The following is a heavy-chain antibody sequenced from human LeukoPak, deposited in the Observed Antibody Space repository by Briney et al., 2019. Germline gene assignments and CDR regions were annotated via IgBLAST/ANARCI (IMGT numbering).Heavy chain of an antibody. J-gene: IGHJ4*02. CDR3: ARVRAYYYEDY. CDR2: ISSSGSFI. CDR1: GFTFSDYY. D-gene: IGHD3-22*01. V-gene: IGHV3-11*04. Sequence: GGSLRLSCAASGFTFSDYYMSWIRQAPGKGLEWVSYISSSGSFIYYADSVKGRFTISRDNAKNSLYLQMNSLRAEDTAVYYCARVRAYYYEDYWGRGTLVTVSS.